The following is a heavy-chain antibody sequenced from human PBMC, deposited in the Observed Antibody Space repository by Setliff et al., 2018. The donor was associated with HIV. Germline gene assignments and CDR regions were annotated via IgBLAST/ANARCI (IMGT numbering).Heavy chain of an antibody. CDR2: IYPTGST. Sequence: SETLSLTCTVSNGSFGTYYWSWIRQPPGKGLQWIGYIYPTGSTNYNPSLRSRVTISLDTSKNQFSLILTSLTAADTATYFCARTSYLWGSYRFSPFDSWGHGTLVT. CDR1: NGSFGTYY. CDR3: ARTSYLWGSYRFSPFDS. J-gene: IGHJ4*01. D-gene: IGHD3-16*02. V-gene: IGHV4-4*08.